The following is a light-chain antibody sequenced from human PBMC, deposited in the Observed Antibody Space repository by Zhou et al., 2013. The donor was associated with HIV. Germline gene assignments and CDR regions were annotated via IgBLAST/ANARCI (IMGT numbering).Light chain of an antibody. J-gene: IGKJ2*01. CDR2: GAS. CDR3: QQYGSSLYT. Sequence: EIVLTQSPGTMSLSPGERATLSCRASQSVSGSFLAWYQQKPGQAPRLLIYGASNRATGIPDRFSGSGSGTDFTLTISRLEPEDFAVYYCQQYGSSLYTFGQGTMLEIK. V-gene: IGKV3-20*01. CDR1: QSVSGSF.